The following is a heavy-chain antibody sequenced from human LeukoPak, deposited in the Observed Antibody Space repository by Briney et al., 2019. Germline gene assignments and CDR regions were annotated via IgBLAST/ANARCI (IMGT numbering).Heavy chain of an antibody. CDR2: INPNSGGT. CDR1: GYTFTGYY. J-gene: IGHJ5*02. Sequence: ASVKVSCKASGYTFTGYYMHWVRQAPGQGLGWMGWINPNSGGTNYAQKFQGRVTMTRDTSISTAYMELSRLRSDDTAVYYCARAGDSSSWDNWFDPWAREPWSPSPQ. CDR3: ARAGDSSSWDNWFDP. V-gene: IGHV1-2*02. D-gene: IGHD6-13*01.